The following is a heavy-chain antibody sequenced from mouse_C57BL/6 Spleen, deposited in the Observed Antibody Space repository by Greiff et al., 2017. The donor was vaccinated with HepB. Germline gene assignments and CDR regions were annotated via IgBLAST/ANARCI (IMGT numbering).Heavy chain of an antibody. CDR1: GYTFTSYW. J-gene: IGHJ2*01. V-gene: IGHV1-61*01. CDR2: IYPSDSET. CDR3: ARSRIYYGDY. Sequence: VHVKQPGAELVRPGSSVKLSCKASGYTFTSYWLDWVKQRPGQGLEWIGNIYPSDSETHYNQKFKDKATWTVDKSSSTAYMQLSSLTSEDSAVYYGARSRIYYGDYWGQGTTLTVSS.